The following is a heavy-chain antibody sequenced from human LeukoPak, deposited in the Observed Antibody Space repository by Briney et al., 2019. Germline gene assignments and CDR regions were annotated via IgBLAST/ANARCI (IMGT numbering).Heavy chain of an antibody. D-gene: IGHD5-12*01. CDR2: IYYSGST. CDR3: ARSGLDSRYYFGMDV. Sequence: SETLSLTCTVSGGSISSYYWSWIRQPPGGGLEWIGYIYYSGSTNYNPSLRRRVTISLDTSKSQFSLKLRSVTAADTAVYYCARSGLDSRYYFGMDVWGQGTTVTVSS. V-gene: IGHV4-59*01. CDR1: GGSISSYY. J-gene: IGHJ6*02.